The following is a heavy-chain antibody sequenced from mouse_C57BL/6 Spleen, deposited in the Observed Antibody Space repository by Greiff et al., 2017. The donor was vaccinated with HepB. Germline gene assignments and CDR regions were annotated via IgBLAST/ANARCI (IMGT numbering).Heavy chain of an antibody. CDR2: ISGGGGNT. CDR3: ARQDYYGSSSKDY. CDR1: GFTFSSYT. Sequence: EVQGVESGGGLVKPGGSLKLSCAASGFTFSSYTMSWVRQTPEKRLEWVATISGGGGNTYYPDSVKGRFTISRDNAKNTLYLQMSSLRSEDTALYYCARQDYYGSSSKDYWGQGTSVTVSS. V-gene: IGHV5-9*01. D-gene: IGHD1-1*01. J-gene: IGHJ4*01.